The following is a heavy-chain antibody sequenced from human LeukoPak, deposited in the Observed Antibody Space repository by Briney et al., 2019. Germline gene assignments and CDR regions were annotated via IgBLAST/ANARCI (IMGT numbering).Heavy chain of an antibody. CDR1: RFTVSNNH. V-gene: IGHV3-48*02. J-gene: IGHJ3*01. CDR2: IESGRGNI. D-gene: IGHD7-27*01. CDR3: AREDDDWGPNTLDV. Sequence: GGSLRLSCVASRFTVSNNHMNWVRQAPGKGLEWLSYIESGRGNIYYRDSVKGRFTISRDKAQNSLYLQMDSLRDEDTAVYYCAREDDDWGPNTLDVWGQGTVVTVSS.